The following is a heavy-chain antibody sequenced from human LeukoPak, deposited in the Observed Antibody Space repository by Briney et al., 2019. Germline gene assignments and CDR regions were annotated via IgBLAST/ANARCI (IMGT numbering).Heavy chain of an antibody. V-gene: IGHV1-2*02. CDR3: AKGECSGGNCYRVDP. CDR2: INPDTGGT. Sequence: ASVKVSCKASGYSFTGYYMNWVRQAPGQGLEWLGWINPDTGGTNYAQKFQGRVTMTRDMSTRTVYMELSRLRSDGTAVYYCAKGECSGGNCYRVDPWGQGTLVTVSS. D-gene: IGHD2-15*01. J-gene: IGHJ5*02. CDR1: GYSFTGYY.